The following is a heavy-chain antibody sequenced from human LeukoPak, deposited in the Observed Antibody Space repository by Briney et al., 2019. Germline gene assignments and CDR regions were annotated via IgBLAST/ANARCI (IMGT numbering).Heavy chain of an antibody. CDR2: ISDSGNT. J-gene: IGHJ5*02. Sequence: PSETLSLTCSVSGASMKNSFWSWIRQPPGKGLEWIGCISDSGNTNYNPSLKSRVTFSIDTSKGQFYLNLRSVTAADTALYFCARNRFYLTGAYYFDPWGRGTQVTVSS. CDR1: GASMKNSF. CDR3: ARNRFYLTGAYYFDP. V-gene: IGHV4-59*01. D-gene: IGHD3-22*01.